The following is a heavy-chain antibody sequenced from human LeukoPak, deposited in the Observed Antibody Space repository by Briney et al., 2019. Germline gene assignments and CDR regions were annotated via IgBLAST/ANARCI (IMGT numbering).Heavy chain of an antibody. D-gene: IGHD6-19*01. J-gene: IGHJ4*02. Sequence: ASVKVSCKASGYTFTSYYIHCVRQAPGQGREWMGIINPSGGSTSYAQKLQGTVTLTRDTSTSTVYMELSSLRSEDTAVYYCARDRGAVATSTYFDYWGQGTLVTVSS. CDR1: GYTFTSYY. CDR2: INPSGGST. V-gene: IGHV1-46*01. CDR3: ARDRGAVATSTYFDY.